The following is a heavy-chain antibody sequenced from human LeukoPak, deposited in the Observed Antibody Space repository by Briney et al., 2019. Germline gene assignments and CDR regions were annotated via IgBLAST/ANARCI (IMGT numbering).Heavy chain of an antibody. CDR1: GDSISSTSY. J-gene: IGHJ5*02. CDR3: ARAHMFYDSSGYPYRWFDP. CDR2: IYYSGNT. Sequence: SETLSLTCSVSGDSISSTSYWGRIRQPPGKALEWIGTIYYSGNTYYTPSLKSRVTLSVDTSKDQFSLKLSSVTAADTAIYYCARAHMFYDSSGYPYRWFDPWGQGTLVTVSS. V-gene: IGHV4-39*07. D-gene: IGHD3-22*01.